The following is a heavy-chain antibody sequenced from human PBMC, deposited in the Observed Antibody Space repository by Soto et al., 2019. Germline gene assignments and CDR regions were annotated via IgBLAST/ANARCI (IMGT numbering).Heavy chain of an antibody. CDR3: ARGGGDYCSGGSCYWDFDY. V-gene: IGHV4-31*03. J-gene: IGHJ4*02. CDR1: GGSIRSGGYY. D-gene: IGHD2-15*01. Sequence: QVQLQESGPGLVKPSQTLSLTCTVSGGSIRSGGYYWSWIRQHPGKGLEWIGYIYYSGSTYYNPSLKSRVTISVDTSKNQFSLKLSSVTAADTAVYYCARGGGDYCSGGSCYWDFDYWGQGTLVTVSS. CDR2: IYYSGST.